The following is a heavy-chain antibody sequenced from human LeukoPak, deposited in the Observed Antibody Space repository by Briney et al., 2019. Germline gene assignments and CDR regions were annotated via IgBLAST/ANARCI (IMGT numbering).Heavy chain of an antibody. D-gene: IGHD3-10*01. Sequence: ASVKVSCKASGYTFTSYGISWVRQSPGQGLEWMGWISAYNGNTNYAQKLQGRVTMTTDTSTSTAYMELRSLRSDDTAVYYCARDSAPGDLLWFGETTFDYWGQGTLVTVSS. J-gene: IGHJ4*02. CDR3: ARDSAPGDLLWFGETTFDY. V-gene: IGHV1-18*01. CDR2: ISAYNGNT. CDR1: GYTFTSYG.